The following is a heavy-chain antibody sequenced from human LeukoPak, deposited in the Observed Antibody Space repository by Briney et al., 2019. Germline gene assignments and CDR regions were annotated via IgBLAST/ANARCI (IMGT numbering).Heavy chain of an antibody. CDR3: ARANSSSATRNFFDY. V-gene: IGHV3-9*01. Sequence: SGGSLRLSCAASGFAFDNYAMHWVRQGPGRGLEWVSDTSWSSGTVDYADSVKGRFIISRDNAKNSLYLEMKDLRTEDTAFYYCARANSSSATRNFFDYWGQGTLVTVSS. CDR2: TSWSSGTV. CDR1: GFAFDNYA. D-gene: IGHD2/OR15-2a*01. J-gene: IGHJ4*02.